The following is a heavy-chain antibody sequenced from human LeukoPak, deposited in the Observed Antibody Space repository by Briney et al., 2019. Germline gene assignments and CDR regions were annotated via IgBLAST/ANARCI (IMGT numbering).Heavy chain of an antibody. J-gene: IGHJ4*02. CDR1: GYSISSGYY. D-gene: IGHD5-18*01. V-gene: IGHV4-38-2*01. CDR2: IYHSGST. Sequence: SETLSLTCAVSGYSISSGYYWGWIRQPPGKGLEWIGSIYHSGSTYYNPSLKSRVTISVDTSKNQFSLKLSSVTAADTAVYYCARVMYSYGPYFDYWGQGTLVTVSS. CDR3: ARVMYSYGPYFDY.